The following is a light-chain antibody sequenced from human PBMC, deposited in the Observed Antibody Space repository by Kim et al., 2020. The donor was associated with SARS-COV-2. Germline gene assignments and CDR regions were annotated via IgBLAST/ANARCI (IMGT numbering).Light chain of an antibody. CDR2: WAS. CDR3: QQYYTSPFT. CDR1: QNVLSDSNNKNY. J-gene: IGKJ2*01. Sequence: RATINCKSSQNVLSDSNNKNYLAWYQQKPGQPPKLLIYWASTRETGVPDRFSGSGSGTDFTLTISSLQAEDVAVYYCQQYYTSPFTFGPGTKMEI. V-gene: IGKV4-1*01.